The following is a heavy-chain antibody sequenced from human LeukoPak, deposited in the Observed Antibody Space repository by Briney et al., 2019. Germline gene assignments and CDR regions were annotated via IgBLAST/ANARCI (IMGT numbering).Heavy chain of an antibody. D-gene: IGHD3-10*01. CDR2: ISSSSSYI. V-gene: IGHV3-21*01. CDR1: GFTFSSYS. CDR3: ASNKDYYGSGSYVG. Sequence: GGSLRLSCAASGFTFSSYSMNWVRQAPGKGLEWVSSISSSSSYIYYADSVKGRFTISRDNAKNSLYLQMNTLRAEDTAVYYCASNKDYYGSGSYVGWGQGTLVTVSS. J-gene: IGHJ4*02.